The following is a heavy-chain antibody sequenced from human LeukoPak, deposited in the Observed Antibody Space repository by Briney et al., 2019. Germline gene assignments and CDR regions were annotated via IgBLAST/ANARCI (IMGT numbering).Heavy chain of an antibody. Sequence: SETLSLTCTVSDGSISSYYWSWIRQPPGKGLEWIGYIYYSGSTNYNPSLKSRVTISVDTSKNQFSLKLSSVTAADTAVYYCAREDRSWFGELFEGFDYWGQGTLVTVSS. D-gene: IGHD3-10*01. J-gene: IGHJ4*02. CDR3: AREDRSWFGELFEGFDY. CDR1: DGSISSYY. V-gene: IGHV4-59*01. CDR2: IYYSGST.